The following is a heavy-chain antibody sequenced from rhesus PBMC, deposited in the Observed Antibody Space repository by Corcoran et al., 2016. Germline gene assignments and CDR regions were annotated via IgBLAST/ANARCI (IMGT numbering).Heavy chain of an antibody. J-gene: IGHJ4*01. CDR3: ARVEQYLDWLV. D-gene: IGHD3-3*01. V-gene: IGHV4-73*01. CDR1: GGSISGYY. Sequence: QVKLPQWGEGLVKTSETLSLTCAVYGGSISGYYCSWLRQPPGKGLEWIGNIDGNSASTNYNPSLKNRYTISKDTSKNQFSLKLSSVTAADTAVYYCARVEQYLDWLVWGQGVLVTVSS. CDR2: IDGNSAST.